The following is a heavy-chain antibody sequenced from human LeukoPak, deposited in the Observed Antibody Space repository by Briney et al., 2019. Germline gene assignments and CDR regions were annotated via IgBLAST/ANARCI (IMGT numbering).Heavy chain of an antibody. J-gene: IGHJ4*02. Sequence: GGSLRLSCAASGFTVTNNYMSWVRQPPGKGLEWVSAISVIGGSTYYADSVKGRFTSSRDNSKNTLYLQMNSLRAEDTAVYYCAKGGWLEYWGQGTLVTVSS. CDR2: ISVIGGST. V-gene: IGHV3-23*01. D-gene: IGHD6-19*01. CDR3: AKGGWLEY. CDR1: GFTVTNNY.